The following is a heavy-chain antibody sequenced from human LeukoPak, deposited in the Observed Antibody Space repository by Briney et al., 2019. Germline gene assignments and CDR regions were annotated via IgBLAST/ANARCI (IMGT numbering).Heavy chain of an antibody. CDR1: GFTFSSYS. J-gene: IGHJ3*02. Sequence: GGSLRLSCAASGFTFSSYSMNWVRQAPGQGLEWVSSISSSSSYIYYADSVKGRFTISRDNAKNSLYLQMNSLRAEDTAVYYCASLNYDSSGYPGGAFDIWGQGTMVTVSS. D-gene: IGHD3-22*01. CDR2: ISSSSSYI. CDR3: ASLNYDSSGYPGGAFDI. V-gene: IGHV3-21*01.